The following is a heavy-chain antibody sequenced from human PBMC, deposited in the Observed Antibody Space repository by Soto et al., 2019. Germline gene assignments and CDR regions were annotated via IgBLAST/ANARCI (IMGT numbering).Heavy chain of an antibody. Sequence: PGGSLRLSCAASGFSFGSHAMSWVRQAPGKGVEWVSAIGASGTTTYYADSVKGRFTISRDNSNNILYLQMNSLRAEDTALYYCAKDRYSTALDPPYYLDYWGLGTLVTCS. CDR1: GFSFGSHA. CDR3: AKDRYSTALDPPYYLDY. J-gene: IGHJ4*02. V-gene: IGHV3-23*01. D-gene: IGHD5-18*01. CDR2: IGASGTTT.